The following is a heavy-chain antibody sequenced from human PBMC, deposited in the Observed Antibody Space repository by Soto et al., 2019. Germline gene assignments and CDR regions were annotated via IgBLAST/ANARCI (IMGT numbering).Heavy chain of an antibody. J-gene: IGHJ6*01. CDR1: GYTFINYG. V-gene: IGHV1-18*01. Sequence: VASVKVSCKASGYTFINYGFSWVRQAPGQWLKSMGWISGSKSQTYYAQSFRGSLTITTVTSTSTAYMRRRNLRTDDTAMYCSARVGRRALWIDRLNSWDGWGQESRGTV. D-gene: IGHD5-18*01. CDR2: ISGSKSQT. CDR3: ARVGRRALWIDRLNSWDG.